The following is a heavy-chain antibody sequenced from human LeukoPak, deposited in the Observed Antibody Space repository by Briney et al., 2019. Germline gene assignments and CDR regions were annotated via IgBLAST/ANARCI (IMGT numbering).Heavy chain of an antibody. D-gene: IGHD3-10*02. J-gene: IGHJ3*01. CDR3: VRDYVFAFDL. Sequence: GGSLRLSCAASGFIFSDYSMNWVRQTPGTGLEWISYITHGGDIRHYADSVKGRFTISRDNVKNSLYLQMNSLRDEDTAIYYCVRDYVFAFDLWGQGTVVTVSS. V-gene: IGHV3-48*02. CDR2: ITHGGDIR. CDR1: GFIFSDYS.